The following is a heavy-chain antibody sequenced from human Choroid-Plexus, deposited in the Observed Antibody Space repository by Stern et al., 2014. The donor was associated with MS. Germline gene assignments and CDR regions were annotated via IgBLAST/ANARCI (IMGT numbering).Heavy chain of an antibody. D-gene: IGHD2-2*01. CDR3: VRERCINTRCYGGRFGYYYYGMDV. CDR1: GGSFSGYY. J-gene: IGHJ6*02. CDR2: IDPSGDP. Sequence: QVQLQQWGAGLLKPSETLSLTCAVYGGSFSGYYWRWIRQSPGKGLEWIGEIDPSGDPTYTPTLKSRLTISEDGSKNHLSLNVGGVTAADTAIYYCVRERCINTRCYGGRFGYYYYGMDVWGQGTTVTVSS. V-gene: IGHV4-34*01.